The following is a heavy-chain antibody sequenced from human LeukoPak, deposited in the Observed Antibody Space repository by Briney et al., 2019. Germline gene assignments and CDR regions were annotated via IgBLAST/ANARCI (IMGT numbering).Heavy chain of an antibody. CDR3: ARGSGIDPFDAFDI. Sequence: PGGSLRLSCAASGFTFSGYSMNWVRQAPGKGLEWVSSISGSSSSIYYAGSVKGRFTISRDNAKNSLSLQMNSLRAEDTAVFYCARGSGIDPFDAFDIWGQGTMVTVSS. CDR1: GFTFSGYS. D-gene: IGHD3-10*01. J-gene: IGHJ3*02. V-gene: IGHV3-21*01. CDR2: ISGSSSSI.